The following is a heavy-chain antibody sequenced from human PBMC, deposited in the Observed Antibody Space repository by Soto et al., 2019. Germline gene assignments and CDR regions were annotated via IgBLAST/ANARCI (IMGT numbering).Heavy chain of an antibody. V-gene: IGHV4-38-2*01. CDR1: GYPISSGYY. J-gene: IGHJ3*02. CDR3: ASLGGIVVVPAAPTYAFDI. CDR2: IYHSGST. D-gene: IGHD2-2*01. Sequence: SETLSLTCAVSGYPISSGYYWGWIRQPPGKGLEWIGSIYHSGSTYYNPSLKSRVTISVDTSKNQFSLKLSSVAAADTAVYYCASLGGIVVVPAAPTYAFDIWGQGTMVTVSS.